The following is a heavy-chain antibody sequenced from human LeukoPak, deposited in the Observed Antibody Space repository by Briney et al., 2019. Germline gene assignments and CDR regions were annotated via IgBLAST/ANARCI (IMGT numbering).Heavy chain of an antibody. J-gene: IGHJ3*02. V-gene: IGHV4-39*01. CDR3: ARHVPTTVTTRGADAFDI. Sequence: SETLSLTCTVSGGSISSSSYYWGWIRQPPGKGLEWIGSIYYSGSTYYNPSLKSRVTISVDTSKNQFSLKLSSVTAADTAVYYCARHVPTTVTTRGADAFDIWGQGTMVTVSS. D-gene: IGHD4-17*01. CDR1: GGSISSSSYY. CDR2: IYYSGST.